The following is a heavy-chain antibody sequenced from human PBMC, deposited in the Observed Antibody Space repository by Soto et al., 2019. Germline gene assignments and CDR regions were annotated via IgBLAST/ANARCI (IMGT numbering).Heavy chain of an antibody. V-gene: IGHV4-59*12. CDR2: IYYSGST. J-gene: IGHJ4*02. Sequence: SETLSLTCTVSGGSISSYYWSWIRQPPGKGLEWIGYIYYSGSTNYNPSLKSRVTISVDTSKNQFSLKLSSVTAADTAVYYCARGIPLPDYWGQGTLVTVSS. D-gene: IGHD2-21*01. CDR3: ARGIPLPDY. CDR1: GGSISSYY.